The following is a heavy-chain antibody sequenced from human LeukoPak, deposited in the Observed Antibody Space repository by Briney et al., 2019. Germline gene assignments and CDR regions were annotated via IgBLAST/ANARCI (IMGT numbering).Heavy chain of an antibody. CDR2: IYYSGST. D-gene: IGHD2-21*02. J-gene: IGHJ4*02. CDR1: GGSLSSGDYY. Sequence: SQTLSLTCTVSGGSLSSGDYYWSWLRQPPGRGREWIGYIYYSGSTYYNPSLKSRITISVDTSKNQFPLKLSSVTAADTAVYFCAREFYCGGDCFAFDYWGQGTLVTVSS. CDR3: AREFYCGGDCFAFDY. V-gene: IGHV4-30-4*01.